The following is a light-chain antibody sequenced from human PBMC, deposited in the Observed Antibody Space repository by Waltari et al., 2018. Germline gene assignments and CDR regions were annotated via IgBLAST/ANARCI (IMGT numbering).Light chain of an antibody. Sequence: QSVVTQSPSASGTPGQRVTISCSGSGSNIGKYHVHWSQHLPGTTPKLVMFRNNLRPSGVPDRFSGSKSGTSASLDISGLRSEDEGDYYCAVRDDTMDTLVFGGGTKLTVL. CDR1: GSNIGKYH. CDR2: RNN. J-gene: IGLJ3*02. V-gene: IGLV1-47*01. CDR3: AVRDDTMDTLV.